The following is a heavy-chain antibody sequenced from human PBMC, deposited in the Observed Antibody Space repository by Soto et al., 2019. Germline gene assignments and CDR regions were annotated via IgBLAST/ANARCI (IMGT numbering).Heavy chain of an antibody. CDR2: IYPGDSDT. D-gene: IGHD3-10*01. CDR1: GYSFTSYW. J-gene: IGHJ4*02. CDR3: ARRYGGPLMDSYYFDY. Sequence: PGESLKISCKGSGYSFTSYWIGWVRQMPGKGLEWMGIIYPGDSDTRYGPSFQGQVTISADKSISTAYLQWSSLKASDTAMYYCARRYGGPLMDSYYFDYWGQGTLVTVSS. V-gene: IGHV5-51*01.